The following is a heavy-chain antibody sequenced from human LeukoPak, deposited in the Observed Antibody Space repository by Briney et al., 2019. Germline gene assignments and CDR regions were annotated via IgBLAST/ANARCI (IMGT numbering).Heavy chain of an antibody. CDR2: INPNSGGT. V-gene: IGHV1-2*02. CDR1: GYTFTGYY. D-gene: IGHD2-21*02. CDR3: ARGGSYCGGDCYAGYFDY. Sequence: PGASVKVSCKASGYTFTGYYMHWVRQAPGQGLEWMGWINPNSGGTNYAQKFQGRVTMTRDTSISTAYMELSRLRSDDTAVYYCARGGSYCGGDCYAGYFDYWGQGTLVTVSS. J-gene: IGHJ4*02.